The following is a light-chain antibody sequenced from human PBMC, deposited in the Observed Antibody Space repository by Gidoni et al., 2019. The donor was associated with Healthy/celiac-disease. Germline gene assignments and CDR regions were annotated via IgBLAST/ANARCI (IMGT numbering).Light chain of an antibody. CDR3: QQYGSSPPRIT. Sequence: EIVLTQSPGTLSLSPGERATLSCRASQSVSSSYLAWYQQQPGQAPRLLIYGASSRATGIPDRFSGSGSGTDFTLTISSLEPEAFAVYYCQQYGSSPPRITFGQGTRLEIK. V-gene: IGKV3-20*01. CDR2: GAS. CDR1: QSVSSSY. J-gene: IGKJ5*01.